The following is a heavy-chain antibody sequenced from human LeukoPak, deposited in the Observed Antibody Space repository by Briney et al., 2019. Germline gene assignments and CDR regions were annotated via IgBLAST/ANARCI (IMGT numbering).Heavy chain of an antibody. CDR1: GYSITSAYY. CDR2: INHGGGT. Sequence: PSETLSLTCTVFGYSITSAYYWSWIRQPPGKGLEWIGEINHGGGTNYNPSLKSRVTISVDTSTNQFSLKLSSVTAADTAVYYCARVDGGNGLDYWGQGTLVTVSS. CDR3: ARVDGGNGLDY. D-gene: IGHD4-23*01. J-gene: IGHJ4*02. V-gene: IGHV4-34*01.